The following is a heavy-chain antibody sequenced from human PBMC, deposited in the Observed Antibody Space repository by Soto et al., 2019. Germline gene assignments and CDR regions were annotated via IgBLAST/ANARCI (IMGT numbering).Heavy chain of an antibody. J-gene: IGHJ4*02. D-gene: IGHD2-15*01. CDR3: ARTGGSYYYFDY. Sequence: ESGGGVVQPGRSLRLSCAASGFTFSSYGMHWVRQAPGKGLEWVAVIWYDGSNKYYADSVKGRFTISRDNSKNTLYLQMNSLRAEDTAVYYCARTGGSYYYFDYWGQGTLVTVSS. V-gene: IGHV3-33*01. CDR1: GFTFSSYG. CDR2: IWYDGSNK.